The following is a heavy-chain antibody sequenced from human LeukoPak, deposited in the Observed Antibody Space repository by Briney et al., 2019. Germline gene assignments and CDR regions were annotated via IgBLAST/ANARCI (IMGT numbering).Heavy chain of an antibody. D-gene: IGHD2-2*01. V-gene: IGHV4-39*02. J-gene: IGHJ4*02. CDR1: GGSISSSSYY. Sequence: PSETLSLTCTVSGGSISSSSYYWGWIRQPPGKGLGWIGNIYYIGSTYYNPSLKSRVTISVDTSKTHFSLKLSSVTAADTAVYYCARLPLVSPGCDYWGQGTLVTVSS. CDR2: IYYIGST. CDR3: ARLPLVSPGCDY.